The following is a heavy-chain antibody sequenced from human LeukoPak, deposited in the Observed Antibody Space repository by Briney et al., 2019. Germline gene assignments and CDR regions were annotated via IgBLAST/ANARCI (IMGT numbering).Heavy chain of an antibody. D-gene: IGHD1-26*01. CDR2: INPNSGGT. CDR1: GYTFTSYY. V-gene: IGHV1-2*06. J-gene: IGHJ4*02. Sequence: ASVKVSCKASGYTFTSYYMHWVRQAPGQGLEWMGRINPNSGGTNYAQKFQGRVTMTRDTSISTAYMELSRLRSDDTAVYYCARGRKVGATGGDYWGQGTLVTVSS. CDR3: ARGRKVGATGGDY.